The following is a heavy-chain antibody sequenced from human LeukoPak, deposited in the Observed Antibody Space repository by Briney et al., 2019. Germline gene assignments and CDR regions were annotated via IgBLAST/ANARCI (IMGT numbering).Heavy chain of an antibody. CDR1: GYSFTSYW. CDR3: ARQPPGPVTNQWEIVPWDTYYFDY. D-gene: IGHD1-26*01. J-gene: IGHJ4*02. V-gene: IGHV5-51*01. CDR2: IYPGDSDT. Sequence: GESLKISCKGSGYSFTSYWIVWVRQMPGKGLEWMGIIYPGDSDTRYSPSFQGQVTISADKSISTAYLQWSSLKASDTAMYYCARQPPGPVTNQWEIVPWDTYYFDYWGQGTLVTVSS.